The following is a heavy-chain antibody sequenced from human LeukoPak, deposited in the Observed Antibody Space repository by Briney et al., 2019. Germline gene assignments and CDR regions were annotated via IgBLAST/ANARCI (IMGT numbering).Heavy chain of an antibody. CDR2: IYYNGST. CDR1: GGSISSYC. V-gene: IGHV4-59*08. D-gene: IGHD3-10*01. J-gene: IGHJ4*02. CDR3: ARLRVVRGVIGY. Sequence: SETLSLTCTVSGGSISSYCWSWIRQPPGKGLEWIGYIYYNGSTNYNPSLKSRVTIPVDTSKNQFSLKLSSVTAADTAVYYCARLRVVRGVIGYWGQGTLVTVSS.